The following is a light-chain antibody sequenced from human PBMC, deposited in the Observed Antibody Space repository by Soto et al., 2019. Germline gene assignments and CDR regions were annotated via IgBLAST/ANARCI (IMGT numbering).Light chain of an antibody. Sequence: QSVLTQPPSLSGAPGQRVTISCTGSSSNIGAGYDVHWYQQLPGTAPKLPIYGNSNRPSGVPDRFSGSKSGTSASLAITGLQAEDEADYYCQSYDSSLSGHYVFGTGTKVTVL. CDR3: QSYDSSLSGHYV. CDR1: SSNIGAGYD. J-gene: IGLJ1*01. V-gene: IGLV1-40*01. CDR2: GNS.